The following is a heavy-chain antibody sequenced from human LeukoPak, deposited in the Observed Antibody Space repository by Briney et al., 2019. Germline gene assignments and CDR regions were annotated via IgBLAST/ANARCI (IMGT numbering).Heavy chain of an antibody. CDR3: TRDRGWQQFDH. V-gene: IGHV3-7*01. D-gene: IGHD5-24*01. CDR2: IKEDGSEK. J-gene: IGHJ4*02. CDR1: AFTFSDYW. Sequence: GGSLRLSCAASAFTFSDYWMTWVRQAPGKGLERVANIKEDGSEKYYVDSVKGRFTISRDNAKNSLYLQMSSLRDDDTAVYYCTRDRGWQQFDHWGQGTLATVSS.